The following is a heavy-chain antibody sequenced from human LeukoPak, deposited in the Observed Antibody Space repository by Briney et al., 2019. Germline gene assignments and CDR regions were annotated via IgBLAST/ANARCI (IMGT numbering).Heavy chain of an antibody. J-gene: IGHJ1*01. CDR2: ISSSGSTI. CDR3: ARDRGPSQKRPEYFQH. Sequence: GGSLRLSCAASGFTFSSYEMNWVRQAPGKGLEWVSYISSSGSTIYYADSVKGRFTISRDNAKNSLYLQMNSLRAEDTAVYYCARDRGPSQKRPEYFQHWGQGTLVTVSS. CDR1: GFTFSSYE. D-gene: IGHD3-10*01. V-gene: IGHV3-48*03.